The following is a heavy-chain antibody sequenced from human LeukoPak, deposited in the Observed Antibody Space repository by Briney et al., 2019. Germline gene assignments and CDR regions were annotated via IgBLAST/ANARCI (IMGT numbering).Heavy chain of an antibody. J-gene: IGHJ4*02. D-gene: IGHD5-18*01. CDR3: ARDRGYSWCY. CDR1: GGSISSSSYY. V-gene: IGHV4-39*07. CDR2: IYYSGST. Sequence: SETLSLTCTVSGGSISSSSYYWGWIRQPPGKGLEWIGSIYYSGSTYYNPSLKSRVTISVDTSKNQFSLKLSSVTAADTAVYYCARDRGYSWCYWGQGTLVTVSS.